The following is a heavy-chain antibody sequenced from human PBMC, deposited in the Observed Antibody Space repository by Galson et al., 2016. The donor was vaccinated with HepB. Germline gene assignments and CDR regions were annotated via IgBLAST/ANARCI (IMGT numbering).Heavy chain of an antibody. V-gene: IGHV2-5*02. CDR3: AHRRKQQLANYFDF. CDR1: GFSLSTSGVG. D-gene: IGHD6-13*01. J-gene: IGHJ4*02. CDR2: IYWDDDK. Sequence: PALVKPTQTLTLTCTFSGFSLSTSGVGVGWIRQPPGKALEWLALIYWDDDKRYSPSLKSRLTITKDTSKNQVVLTMTNMDPVDTATYYCAHRRKQQLANYFDFWGQGTLVTVSS.